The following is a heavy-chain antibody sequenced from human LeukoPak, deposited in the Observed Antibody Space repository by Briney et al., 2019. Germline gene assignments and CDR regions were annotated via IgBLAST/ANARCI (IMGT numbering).Heavy chain of an antibody. CDR2: IYYSGST. CDR1: GGSISSSSYY. Sequence: PSETLSLTCTVSGGSISSSSYYWGWIRQPPGKGLEWIGSIYYSGSTYYSPSLKSRVTISVDTSKNQFSLKLSSVTAADTAVYYCASLNYYGSGSYFEGFAYWGQGTLVTVSS. CDR3: ASLNYYGSGSYFEGFAY. J-gene: IGHJ4*02. V-gene: IGHV4-39*01. D-gene: IGHD3-10*01.